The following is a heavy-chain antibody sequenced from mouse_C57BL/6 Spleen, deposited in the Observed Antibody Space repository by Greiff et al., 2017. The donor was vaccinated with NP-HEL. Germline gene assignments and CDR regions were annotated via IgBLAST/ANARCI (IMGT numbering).Heavy chain of an antibody. Sequence: VQLQQSGPELVKPGASVKISCKASGYAFSSSWMNWVKQRPGKGLEWIGRIYPGDGDTNYNGKFKGKATLTADKSSSTAYMQRSSLTSEDSAVYFCARELGAMNYGGQGTSVTVS. CDR1: GYAFSSSW. CDR3: ARELGAMNY. V-gene: IGHV1-82*01. CDR2: IYPGDGDT. J-gene: IGHJ4*01. D-gene: IGHD4-1*01.